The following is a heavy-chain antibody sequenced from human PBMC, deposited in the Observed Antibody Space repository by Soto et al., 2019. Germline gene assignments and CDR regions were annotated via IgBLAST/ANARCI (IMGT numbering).Heavy chain of an antibody. J-gene: IGHJ1*01. CDR1: GYTFTSYA. CDR2: INAGNGNT. V-gene: IGHV1-3*01. D-gene: IGHD6-13*01. CDR3: AIVLVSSSPRLCQR. Sequence: QVQLVQSGAEVKKPGASVKVSCKASGYTFTSYAMHWVRQAPGQRLEWMGWINAGNGNTKYSQKFQGRVAITRDTSGSTAYMELSSLRSEDTAVYYCAIVLVSSSPRLCQRWGQGTLVTVSS.